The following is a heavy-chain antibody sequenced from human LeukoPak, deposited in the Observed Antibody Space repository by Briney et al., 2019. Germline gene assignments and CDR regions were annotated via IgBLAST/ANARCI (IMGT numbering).Heavy chain of an antibody. CDR3: ARGSAYYYDSSGSSTFDY. V-gene: IGHV3-30-3*01. J-gene: IGHJ4*02. D-gene: IGHD3-22*01. CDR2: ISYDGSNK. CDR1: GFTFSCYA. Sequence: GGSLRLSCAASGFTFSCYAMHWVRQAPGKGLEWVAVISYDGSNKYYADSVKGRFTISRDNSKNTLYLQMNSLRAEDTAVYYCARGSAYYYDSSGSSTFDYWGQGTLVTVSS.